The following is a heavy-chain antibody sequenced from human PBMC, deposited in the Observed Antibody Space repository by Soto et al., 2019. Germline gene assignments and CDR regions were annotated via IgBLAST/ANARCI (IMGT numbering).Heavy chain of an antibody. CDR3: AKEYSSSVFSNDAFDI. D-gene: IGHD6-6*01. CDR1: GFTFNSYA. Sequence: EVQLLESGGGLVQPGGSLRLSCAASGFTFNSYAMTWVRQAPGKGLEWVSAISVSGGSTYYADSVKGRFTISRDNSENTLYLQMNSLRAEDTAVYYCAKEYSSSVFSNDAFDIWGQGTMVTVSS. J-gene: IGHJ3*02. V-gene: IGHV3-23*01. CDR2: ISVSGGST.